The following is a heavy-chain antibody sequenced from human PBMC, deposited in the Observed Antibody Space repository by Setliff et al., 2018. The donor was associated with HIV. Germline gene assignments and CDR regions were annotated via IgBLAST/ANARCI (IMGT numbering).Heavy chain of an antibody. D-gene: IGHD2-21*01. CDR2: ISYGGSRK. CDR1: GFTFSSYG. Sequence: SLRLSCAASGFTFSSYGMHWVRQAPGKGLEWVALISYGGSRKHYADSVRGRFTISRDNAKNTLYLQMNSLRAEDTAVYYCAKHFLLWSNAFHIWGQGTMVTVSS. CDR3: AKHFLLWSNAFHI. J-gene: IGHJ3*02. V-gene: IGHV3-30*18.